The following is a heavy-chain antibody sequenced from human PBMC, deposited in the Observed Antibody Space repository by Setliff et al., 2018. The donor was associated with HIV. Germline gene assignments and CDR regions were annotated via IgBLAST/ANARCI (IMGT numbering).Heavy chain of an antibody. CDR2: ISGNNDAI. Sequence: GGSLRLSCAASGFTFSTYSMNWVRQAPGKGLEWASYISGNNDAIHYADSVKGRFTSSRDNANNSLYLQMNSLRAEDTAVYYCARSTFFGVVIGWYYFDYWGQGALVTVSS. J-gene: IGHJ4*02. CDR1: GFTFSTYS. CDR3: ARSTFFGVVIGWYYFDY. V-gene: IGHV3-48*01. D-gene: IGHD3-3*01.